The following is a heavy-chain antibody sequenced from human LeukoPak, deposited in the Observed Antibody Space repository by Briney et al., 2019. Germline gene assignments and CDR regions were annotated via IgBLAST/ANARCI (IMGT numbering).Heavy chain of an antibody. J-gene: IGHJ5*02. CDR2: IYTSGST. Sequence: SETLSLTCTVSGGSISSYYWSWIRQPAGKGLEWIGRIYTSGSTNYNPSLKSRVTMSVDTSKNQFSLKLSSVTAADTAVYYCARAPYSGAARGAVNWFDPWGPGTLVTVSS. D-gene: IGHD6-6*01. CDR3: ARAPYSGAARGAVNWFDP. V-gene: IGHV4-4*07. CDR1: GGSISSYY.